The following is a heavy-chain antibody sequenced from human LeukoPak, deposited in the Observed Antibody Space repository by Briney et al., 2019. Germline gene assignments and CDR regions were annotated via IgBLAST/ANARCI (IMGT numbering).Heavy chain of an antibody. CDR3: ARDSSPSSWYSDYYYYYMDV. Sequence: PGRSLRLSCAASGFTFSSYAMHWVRQAPGKGLEWVAVISYDGSNKYYADSVKGRFTISRDNPKNTLYLQMNSLRAEDTAVYYCARDSSPSSWYSDYYYYYMDVWGKGTTVTVSS. CDR2: ISYDGSNK. CDR1: GFTFSSYA. J-gene: IGHJ6*03. V-gene: IGHV3-30*01. D-gene: IGHD6-13*01.